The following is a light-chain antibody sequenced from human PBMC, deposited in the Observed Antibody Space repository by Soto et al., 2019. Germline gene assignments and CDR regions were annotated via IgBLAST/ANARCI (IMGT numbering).Light chain of an antibody. Sequence: QSALTQPASVSGSPGQSITISYTGTSSDVGGYNYVSWYQQHPGKAPKLMIYDVSNRPSGVSNRFSGSKSGNTASLTISGLQAEDEADYYCSSYTSSSTVYVFGTGTKVTVL. V-gene: IGLV2-14*01. J-gene: IGLJ1*01. CDR1: SSDVGGYNY. CDR3: SSYTSSSTVYV. CDR2: DVS.